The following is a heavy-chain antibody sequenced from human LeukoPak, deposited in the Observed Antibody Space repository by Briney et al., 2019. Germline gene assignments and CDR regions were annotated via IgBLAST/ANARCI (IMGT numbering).Heavy chain of an antibody. J-gene: IGHJ4*02. CDR2: IYYSGST. CDR3: ARDGGPYGSGNYYSY. D-gene: IGHD3-10*01. V-gene: IGHV4-39*02. Sequence: SETLSLTCTVSGGSTSSRSYYWGWIRQPPGKGLEWIGNIYYSGSTYHNPSLKSRVTISVDTSKNQFSLKLSSVTAADTAVYYCARDGGPYGSGNYYSYWGQGTLVTVSS. CDR1: GGSTSSRSYY.